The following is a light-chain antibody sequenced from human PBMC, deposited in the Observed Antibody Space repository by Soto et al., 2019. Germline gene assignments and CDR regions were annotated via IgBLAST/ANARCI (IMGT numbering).Light chain of an antibody. CDR2: KAS. CDR1: QSISSW. J-gene: IGKJ2*02. V-gene: IGKV1-5*03. CDR3: QLYNSYSRT. Sequence: DIQMTQSPSTLSASVGDSVTVTCRASQSISSWLAWYQQKPGKAPKLLIYKASSLESGVPSRFSGSGSGTEFTLTISSLQPDDFATYYCQLYNSYSRTFGQGTKLEIK.